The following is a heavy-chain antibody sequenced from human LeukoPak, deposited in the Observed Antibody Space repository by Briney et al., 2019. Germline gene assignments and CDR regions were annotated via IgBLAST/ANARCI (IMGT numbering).Heavy chain of an antibody. CDR3: AKGHCSSTGCPRYYFDY. J-gene: IGHJ4*02. V-gene: IGHV3-30*02. Sequence: GGSLRLSCAASGFTFSSYGMHWVRQAPGKGLEWVAFIRFGGSNQYYADSVKGRFAISRQNPTNTLYLQMNSLRAEDTAVYYCAKGHCSSTGCPRYYFDYWGQGTLVTVSS. CDR2: IRFGGSNQ. CDR1: GFTFSSYG. D-gene: IGHD2-2*01.